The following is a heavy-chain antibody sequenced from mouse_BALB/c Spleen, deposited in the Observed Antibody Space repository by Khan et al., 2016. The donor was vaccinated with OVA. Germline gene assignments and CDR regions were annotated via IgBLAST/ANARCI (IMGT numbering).Heavy chain of an antibody. J-gene: IGHJ2*01. CDR3: ARMARTIN. CDR2: INSNGGST. CDR1: GFTFSSYG. V-gene: IGHV5-6-3*01. Sequence: EVQLVESGGGLVQPGGSLKLSCAASGFTFSSYGMSWVRQTPDKRLELVATINSNGGSTYYPESVKGRLTISRDNAKNTLYLQMSSLKSEDTAMYYCARMARTINWGQGTTLTVSS. D-gene: IGHD1-2*01.